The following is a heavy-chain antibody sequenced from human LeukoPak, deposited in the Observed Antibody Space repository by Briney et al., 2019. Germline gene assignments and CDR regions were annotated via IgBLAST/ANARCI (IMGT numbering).Heavy chain of an antibody. CDR3: ARGGSRSSGAFDI. J-gene: IGHJ3*02. Sequence: ASVKVSCKASGYTFTGYYLHWVRQAPGQGLEWVVWINPNNGGTNYAQTFQGRVTMTRDTSISTAYMELSRLRFDDTAVYYCARGGSRSSGAFDIWGQGTMVTVSS. CDR1: GYTFTGYY. CDR2: INPNNGGT. V-gene: IGHV1-2*02. D-gene: IGHD6-13*01.